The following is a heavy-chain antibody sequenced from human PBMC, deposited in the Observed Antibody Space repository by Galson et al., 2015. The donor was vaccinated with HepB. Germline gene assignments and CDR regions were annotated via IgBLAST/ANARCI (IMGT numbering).Heavy chain of an antibody. CDR1: GFIFSSYA. CDR2: MSFDGGNK. J-gene: IGHJ4*02. V-gene: IGHV3-30-3*01. CDR3: ARVVGAGEFDY. Sequence: SLRLSCAASGFIFSSYAMHWVRQAPGKGLEWVAVMSFDGGNKYYADSVKGRFTISRDNSKNTQYLQMNSLRPEDTAVYYCARVVGAGEFDYWGQGALVTVSS. D-gene: IGHD1-26*01.